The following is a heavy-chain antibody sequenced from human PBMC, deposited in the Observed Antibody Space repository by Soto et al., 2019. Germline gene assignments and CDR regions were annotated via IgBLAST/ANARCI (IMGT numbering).Heavy chain of an antibody. Sequence: EVQLLESGGGLVQPGGSLRLSCAASGFTFSTYAMIWVRQAPGKGLEWVSVITGSGGSTYYADSVKGRFTISRDTSKNTLFLKMNSLGAEDTAVYYCAKDRYGDYGGIDYWGQGTMVTVSS. J-gene: IGHJ4*02. CDR1: GFTFSTYA. CDR2: ITGSGGST. V-gene: IGHV3-23*01. D-gene: IGHD4-17*01. CDR3: AKDRYGDYGGIDY.